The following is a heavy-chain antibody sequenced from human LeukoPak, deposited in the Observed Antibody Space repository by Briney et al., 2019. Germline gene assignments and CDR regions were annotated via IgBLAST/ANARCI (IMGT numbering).Heavy chain of an antibody. CDR3: AKDAEYYYDSSGYYYFDY. V-gene: IGHV3-23*01. D-gene: IGHD3-22*01. J-gene: IGHJ4*02. Sequence: GGSLRLSCAASGFTFSSYAMSWVRQAPGKGLEWVSAISGSGGSTYYADSVKGRFTISRDNSKNTLYLQMNSLRAEDTAVYYCAKDAEYYYDSSGYYYFDYWGQGTLVTVSS. CDR2: ISGSGGST. CDR1: GFTFSSYA.